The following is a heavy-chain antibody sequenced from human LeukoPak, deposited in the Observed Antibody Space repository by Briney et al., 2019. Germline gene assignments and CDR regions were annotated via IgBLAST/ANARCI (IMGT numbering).Heavy chain of an antibody. J-gene: IGHJ3*02. Sequence: GASVTDSCTASGGTFSSYAISWVRQAPGQGLEWMGGIIPIFGTANYAQKFQGRVTITADESTSTAYMELSSLRSEDTAVYYCASQSPLAGTEMLAFDIWGQGTMVTVSS. CDR1: GGTFSSYA. D-gene: IGHD3-10*01. CDR3: ASQSPLAGTEMLAFDI. V-gene: IGHV1-69*13. CDR2: IIPIFGTA.